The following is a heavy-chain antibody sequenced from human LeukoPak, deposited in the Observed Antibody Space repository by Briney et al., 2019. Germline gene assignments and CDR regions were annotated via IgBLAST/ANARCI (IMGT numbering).Heavy chain of an antibody. V-gene: IGHV3-30-3*01. CDR2: ISYDGSNK. D-gene: IGHD3-22*01. J-gene: IGHJ6*02. CDR1: GFTFSSYA. Sequence: GGSLRLSCAASGFTFSSYAMHWVRQAPGKGLEWVAVISYDGSNKYYADSVKGRFTISRDNSKNTLYLQMNSLRAEDTAVYYCARDSLPPNYYDSSGYCSKGDYYGMDVWGQGTTVTVSS. CDR3: ARDSLPPNYYDSSGYCSKGDYYGMDV.